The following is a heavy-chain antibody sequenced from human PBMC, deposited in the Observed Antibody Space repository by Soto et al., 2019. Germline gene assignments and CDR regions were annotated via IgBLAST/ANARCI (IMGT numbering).Heavy chain of an antibody. CDR2: IYYSGST. D-gene: IGHD3-10*01. CDR3: AREKMVRGVTGWFDP. Sequence: LSLTCTVSGGSISSGGYYWSWIRQHPGNGLEWIGYIYYSGSTYYNPSLKSRVTISVDTSKNQFSLKLSSVTAADTAVYYCAREKMVRGVTGWFDPWGQGTLVTVSS. CDR1: GGSISSGGYY. J-gene: IGHJ5*02. V-gene: IGHV4-31*03.